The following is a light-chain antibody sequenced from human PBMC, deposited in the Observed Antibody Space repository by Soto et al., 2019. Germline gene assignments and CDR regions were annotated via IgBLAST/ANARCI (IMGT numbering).Light chain of an antibody. CDR1: QSVNDY. CDR3: QQSFSTPYI. J-gene: IGKJ2*01. CDR2: AAS. Sequence: DFQVTQSPSSLSASVGDRVTITCRASQSVNDYLNWYQQRPGKAPRLLIYAASTLHSGVPSRFSGSGFGTDFSLTITSLQPEDFATFYCQQSFSTPYIFGQGPKREIK. V-gene: IGKV1-39*01.